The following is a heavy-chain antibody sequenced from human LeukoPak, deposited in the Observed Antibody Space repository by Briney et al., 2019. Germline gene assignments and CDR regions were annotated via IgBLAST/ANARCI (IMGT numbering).Heavy chain of an antibody. CDR2: ISAYNGNT. D-gene: IGHD2-15*01. J-gene: IGHJ4*02. CDR1: GYTFTSYS. V-gene: IGHV1-18*01. CDR3: AKASYCSGGSCYSDY. Sequence: ASVKVSCKASGYTFTSYSISWVRQAPGQGLEWMGWISAYNGNTIYAQKVKGRVTMTTDTSTSTAYMELRSLKSDDTAVYYCAKASYCSGGSCYSDYWGQGTLVTVSS.